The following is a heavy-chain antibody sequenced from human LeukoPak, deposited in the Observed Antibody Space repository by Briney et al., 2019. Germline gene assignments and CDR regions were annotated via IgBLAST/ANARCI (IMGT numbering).Heavy chain of an antibody. J-gene: IGHJ4*02. D-gene: IGHD2/OR15-2a*01. V-gene: IGHV3-30*02. Sequence: SGGSLRLSCVASGFIFNTFGMHWVRLAPGKGLEWVAFIRYDGTNKYYADSVRGRFTISRDNSKNTLFLQMNSLRAEDTAVYYCARDWFHAIDYWGQGTLVTVSS. CDR1: GFIFNTFG. CDR2: IRYDGTNK. CDR3: ARDWFHAIDY.